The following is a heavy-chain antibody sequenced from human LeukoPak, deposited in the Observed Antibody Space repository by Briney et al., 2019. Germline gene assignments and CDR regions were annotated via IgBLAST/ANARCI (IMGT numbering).Heavy chain of an antibody. D-gene: IGHD2-2*02. J-gene: IGHJ6*03. CDR1: GGTFSSYA. Sequence: SVKVSCKASGGTFSSYAISWVRQAPGQGLEWMGGIIAIFGTANYAQKFQGRVTITTDESTSTAYMELSSLRAEDTAVYFCAKDSCLRTNPSCYSSAENYHYYYMDVWGKGTTVTVSS. CDR2: IIAIFGTA. CDR3: AKDSCLRTNPSCYSSAENYHYYYMDV. V-gene: IGHV1-69*05.